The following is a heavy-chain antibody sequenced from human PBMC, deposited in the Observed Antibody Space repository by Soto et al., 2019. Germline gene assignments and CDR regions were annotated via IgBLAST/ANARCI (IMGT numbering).Heavy chain of an antibody. D-gene: IGHD5-18*01. J-gene: IGHJ5*02. CDR3: AKDLTRQLAYWLDL. V-gene: IGHV1-2*02. Sequence: ASVKVSCKASGFSFTGYYIHWLRQAPGQGLEWMGWINAHSGGTEYAQKFQGRVTLTRDTSIATAYLTLTSLTSDDTALYYCAKDLTRQLAYWLDLSGQRTQVTVSS. CDR2: INAHSGGT. CDR1: GFSFTGYY.